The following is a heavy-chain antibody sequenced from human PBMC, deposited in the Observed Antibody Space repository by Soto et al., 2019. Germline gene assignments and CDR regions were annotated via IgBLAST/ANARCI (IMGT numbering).Heavy chain of an antibody. D-gene: IGHD2-15*01. CDR1: GFTFSNAW. CDR2: IKSKTDGGTT. J-gene: IGHJ5*02. V-gene: IGHV3-15*01. CDR3: TTDSLVYCSGGSCFRYNWFDP. Sequence: PGGSLRLSCAASGFTFSNAWMSWVRQAPGKGLEWVGRIKSKTDGGTTDYAAPVKGRFTISRDDSKNTLYLQMNSLKTEDTAVYYCTTDSLVYCSGGSCFRYNWFDPWGQGTLVTVSS.